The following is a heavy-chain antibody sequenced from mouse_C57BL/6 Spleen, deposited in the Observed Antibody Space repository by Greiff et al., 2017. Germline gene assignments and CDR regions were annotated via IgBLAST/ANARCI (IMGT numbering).Heavy chain of an antibody. CDR2: ISNGGGST. D-gene: IGHD1-1*01. CDR1: GFTFSDYY. CDR3: ARGGTVGDFDY. V-gene: IGHV5-12*01. J-gene: IGHJ2*01. Sequence: EVKLMESGGGLVQPGGSLKLSCAASGFTFSDYYMYWVRQTPEKRLEWVAYISNGGGSTYYPDTVKGRFTISRDNVKNTLYLQMSRLKSEDTAMYYCARGGTVGDFDYWGQGTTLTVSS.